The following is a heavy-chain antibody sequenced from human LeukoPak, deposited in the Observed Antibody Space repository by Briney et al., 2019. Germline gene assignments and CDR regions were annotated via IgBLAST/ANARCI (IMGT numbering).Heavy chain of an antibody. D-gene: IGHD3-22*01. V-gene: IGHV1-18*01. J-gene: IGHJ4*02. CDR1: GYTFTSYG. CDR2: ISAYNGNT. CDR3: ARYVVTMIAADY. Sequence: ASVKVSYKASGYTFTSYGISWVRRAPGQGLEWMGWISAYNGNTNYAQKLQGRVTMTTDTSTSTAYMELRSLRSDDTAVYYCARYVVTMIAADYWGQGTLVTVSS.